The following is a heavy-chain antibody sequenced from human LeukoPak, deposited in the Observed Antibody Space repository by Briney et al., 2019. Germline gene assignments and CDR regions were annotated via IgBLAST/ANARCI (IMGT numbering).Heavy chain of an antibody. Sequence: SETLSLTCTVSGGSISSYYWSWIRQPPGKGLEWIGYIYYSGSTNYNPSLKSRVTISVDRSKNQFSLKLSSVTAADTAVYYCASSLRTLNWNLADYWGQGTLVTVSS. CDR1: GGSISSYY. V-gene: IGHV4-59*12. J-gene: IGHJ4*02. CDR2: IYYSGST. CDR3: ASSLRTLNWNLADY. D-gene: IGHD1-7*01.